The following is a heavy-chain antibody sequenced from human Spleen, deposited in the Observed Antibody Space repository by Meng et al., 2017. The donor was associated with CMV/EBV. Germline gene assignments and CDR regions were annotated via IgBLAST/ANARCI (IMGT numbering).Heavy chain of an antibody. Sequence: SVKVSCKASGGTFSSFAISWVRQAPGQGLEWMGGIIPILGIANYAQKFQDRVTITADKSTSTAYMEVSSLRSEDTAVYYCARVFHPATGSDYWGQGTLVTVSS. CDR1: GGTFSSFA. CDR3: ARVFHPATGSDY. D-gene: IGHD2-15*01. J-gene: IGHJ4*02. CDR2: IIPILGIA. V-gene: IGHV1-69*10.